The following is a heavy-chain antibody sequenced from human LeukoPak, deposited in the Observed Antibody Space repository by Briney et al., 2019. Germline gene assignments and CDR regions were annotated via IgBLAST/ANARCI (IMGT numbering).Heavy chain of an antibody. CDR1: GGSFSGYY. CDR2: INHSGST. V-gene: IGHV4-34*01. Sequence: PSETLSLTCAVYGGSFSGYYWSWIRQPPEKGLEWIGEINHSGSTNYNPSLKSRVTISVDTSKNQFSLKLSSVTAADTAVYYCATVAGRGFDYWGQGALVTVSS. CDR3: ATVAGRGFDY. J-gene: IGHJ4*02. D-gene: IGHD6-19*01.